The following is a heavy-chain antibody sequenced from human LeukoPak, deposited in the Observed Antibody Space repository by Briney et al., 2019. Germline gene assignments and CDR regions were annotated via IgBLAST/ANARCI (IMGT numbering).Heavy chain of an antibody. D-gene: IGHD6-13*01. Sequence: AGGSLRLSCAASGFIFSTYGIHWVRQAPGKGLEWVAFIRYDGSNTHYADSVKGRFSISRDNSKNTLYLQMNSLRVEDTAVYHCAKDAGYYYYMDVWGNGTTVTVSS. J-gene: IGHJ6*03. CDR3: AKDAGYYYYMDV. CDR1: GFIFSTYG. CDR2: IRYDGSNT. V-gene: IGHV3-30*02.